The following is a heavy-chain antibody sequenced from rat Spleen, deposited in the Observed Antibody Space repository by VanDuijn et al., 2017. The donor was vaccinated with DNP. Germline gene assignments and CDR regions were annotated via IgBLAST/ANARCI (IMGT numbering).Heavy chain of an antibody. CDR2: IQNGGST. D-gene: IGHD1-3*01. CDR3: ARALATVVPTGAMDA. V-gene: IGHV2-27*01. Sequence: QVQLKESGPGLVQPSQTLSLTCTVSGFSLTSYDVHWVRQPPGKGLEWMGRIQNGGSTDYNSALKSRLSISRDTSKSQVFLKMNSVQTEDTAMYFCARALATVVPTGAMDAWGQGTSVTVSS. CDR1: GFSLTSYD. J-gene: IGHJ4*01.